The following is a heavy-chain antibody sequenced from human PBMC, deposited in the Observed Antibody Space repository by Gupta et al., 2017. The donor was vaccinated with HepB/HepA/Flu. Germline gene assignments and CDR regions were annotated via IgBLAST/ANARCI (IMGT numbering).Heavy chain of an antibody. CDR1: GYPFTDYY. D-gene: IGHD1-7*01. CDR2: INPNSGGA. CDR3: ARNWLTGTTDYYYMDV. V-gene: IGHV1-2*02. J-gene: IGHJ6*03. Sequence: QVLLVQSGAEVTTPGASVKVSCQASGYPFTDYYVHWVRQAPGQRLEWMGWINPNSGGANYAQKFQGRITMTRDTSISTAYMEVSRLRSDDTAVYYCARNWLTGTTDYYYMDVWGKGTTVTVSS.